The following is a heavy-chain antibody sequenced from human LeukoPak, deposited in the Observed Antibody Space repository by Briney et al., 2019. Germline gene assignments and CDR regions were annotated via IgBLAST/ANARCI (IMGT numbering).Heavy chain of an antibody. CDR2: IYPGDSDT. D-gene: IGHD3-22*01. CDR1: GYSFTSYW. J-gene: IGHJ5*02. CDR3: ARGSDYYDSSGYLTSWFDP. V-gene: IGHV5-51*01. Sequence: GESLKISCKGSGYSFTSYWIGWVRQMPGKGLEWMGIIYPGDSDTRYSPSFQGQVTISADKSISTAYLQWSSLKASDTAMYYCARGSDYYDSSGYLTSWFDPWGQGTLVTVSS.